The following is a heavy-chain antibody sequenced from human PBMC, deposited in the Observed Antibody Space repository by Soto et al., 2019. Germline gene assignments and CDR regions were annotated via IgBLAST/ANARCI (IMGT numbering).Heavy chain of an antibody. D-gene: IGHD3-3*01. CDR3: TREPSPILRFLVPHYYYYGMDV. CDR1: GFTFGDYA. J-gene: IGHJ6*02. CDR2: IRSKAYGGTT. Sequence: PGGSLRLSCTASGFTFGDYAMSWFRQAPGKGLEWVGFIRSKAYGGTTEYAASVKGRFTISRDDSKSIAYLQMNSLKTEDTAVYYCTREPSPILRFLVPHYYYYGMDVWGQGTTVTVSS. V-gene: IGHV3-49*03.